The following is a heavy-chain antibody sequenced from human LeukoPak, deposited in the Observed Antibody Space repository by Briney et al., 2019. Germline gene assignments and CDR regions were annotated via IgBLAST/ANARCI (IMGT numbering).Heavy chain of an antibody. CDR3: VRGGVGGYDYFDS. CDR2: ITYSGST. Sequence: PSETQSLTCTVSGGSIRSDDYYWSWIRQPPGKGLEWIGHITYSGSTDYSPSLKSRVSISVDTSKNQFSLSLNSVTVADTAVYYCVRGGVGGYDYFDSWGQGTLVTVSS. D-gene: IGHD5-12*01. CDR1: GGSIRSDDYY. V-gene: IGHV4-30-4*01. J-gene: IGHJ4*02.